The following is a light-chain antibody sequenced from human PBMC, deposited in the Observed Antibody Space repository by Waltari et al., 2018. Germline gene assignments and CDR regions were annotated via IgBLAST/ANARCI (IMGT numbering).Light chain of an antibody. CDR1: SSNIGSKS. CDR3: ATWDDSLNGL. J-gene: IGLJ2*01. CDR2: SNN. V-gene: IGLV1-44*01. Sequence: QSVLTQPPSVSGTPGQRVSFSCSGSSSNIGSKSVNWSQQVPGTAPKLLIYSNNQRPSGVPDRFSGSKSGTSASLAISGLQSEDEADYYCATWDDSLNGLFGGGTRLTVL.